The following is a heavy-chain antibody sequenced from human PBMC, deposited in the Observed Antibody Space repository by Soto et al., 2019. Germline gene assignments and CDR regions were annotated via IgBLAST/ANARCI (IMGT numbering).Heavy chain of an antibody. CDR2: ISGSGGSE. V-gene: IGHV3-23*01. Sequence: GGSLRLSCAVSGFTFTSYAMTWVRRARGEGLEWVSAISGSGGSELYADSVQARVTISRDNSKNTLYLQMKSLRAEDTALYYCAKGDPTMITDYYAMDVWGQGTTVTVSS. CDR3: AKGDPTMITDYYAMDV. D-gene: IGHD3-16*01. J-gene: IGHJ6*02. CDR1: GFTFTSYA.